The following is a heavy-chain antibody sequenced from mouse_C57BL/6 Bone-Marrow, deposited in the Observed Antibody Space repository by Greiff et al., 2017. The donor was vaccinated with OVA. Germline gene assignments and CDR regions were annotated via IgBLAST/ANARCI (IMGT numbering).Heavy chain of an antibody. CDR1: GYTFTSYW. D-gene: IGHD1-1*01. Sequence: QVYVKQPGAELVKPGASVKLSCKASGYTFTSYWMHWVKQRPGQGLEWIGMIHPNSGSTNYNEKFKSKATLTVDKSSSTAYMQLSSLTSEDSAVYYCARSRRYCYAMDYWGQGTSVTVSS. V-gene: IGHV1-64*01. CDR3: ARSRRYCYAMDY. J-gene: IGHJ4*01. CDR2: IHPNSGST.